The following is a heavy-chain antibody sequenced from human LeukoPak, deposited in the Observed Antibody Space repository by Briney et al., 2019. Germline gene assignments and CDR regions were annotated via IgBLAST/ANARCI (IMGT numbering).Heavy chain of an antibody. V-gene: IGHV4-59*01. CDR2: IYYSGST. CDR3: ARGYYDSSGYYLLDC. D-gene: IGHD3-22*01. J-gene: IGHJ4*02. Sequence: SETLSLTCTVSGGSINNYYWSWIRQSAGKGLEWIGYIYYSGSTKYNPSLKSRVTISVDTSKNQVFLTLYSVTAADTAVYYCARGYYDSSGYYLLDCWGQGTLVTVSS. CDR1: GGSINNYY.